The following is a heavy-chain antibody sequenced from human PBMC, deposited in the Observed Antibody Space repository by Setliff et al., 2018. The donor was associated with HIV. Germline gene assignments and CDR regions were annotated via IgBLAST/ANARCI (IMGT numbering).Heavy chain of an antibody. CDR3: ARGLYGDYGGDLNWLDP. J-gene: IGHJ5*02. D-gene: IGHD4-17*01. Sequence: GASVKVSCKTSGYNFENYAINWVRQAPGQGLEWMGWINANSGSPTYAQAFTGRFFFSADTAVATAYLQINNLKTEDTAVYFCARGLYGDYGGDLNWLDPWGHGTRVTVSS. V-gene: IGHV7-4-1*02. CDR2: INANSGSP. CDR1: GYNFENYA.